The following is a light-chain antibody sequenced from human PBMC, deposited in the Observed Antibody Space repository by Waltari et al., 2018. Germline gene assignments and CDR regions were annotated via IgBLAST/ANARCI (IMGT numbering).Light chain of an antibody. Sequence: QSALTQPASVSGSPGQSITISCTGTSSDVGSYNLVSWYQQHPGKAPKLMVYEGSKRPSGVSNRFPGSKSGNTASLTISGLQAEDEADYYCCPYAGSSTNVGFGGGTKLTVL. J-gene: IGLJ2*01. CDR3: CPYAGSSTNVG. CDR1: SSDVGSYNL. V-gene: IGLV2-23*01. CDR2: EGS.